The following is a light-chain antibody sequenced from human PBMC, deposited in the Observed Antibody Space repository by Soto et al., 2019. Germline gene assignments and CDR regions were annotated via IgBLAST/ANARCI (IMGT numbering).Light chain of an antibody. V-gene: IGLV1-40*01. Sequence: QSVLTQPPSVSGAPGQRVTISCTGNSSNIGAGYDVHWYQQLPGTAPKLLINHNTNRPSGVPDRFSGSKSGTSASLAITGLQAEDEADYYCQSYDSSLSGYVFGPGTKLTVL. CDR2: HNT. CDR3: QSYDSSLSGYV. J-gene: IGLJ1*01. CDR1: SSNIGAGYD.